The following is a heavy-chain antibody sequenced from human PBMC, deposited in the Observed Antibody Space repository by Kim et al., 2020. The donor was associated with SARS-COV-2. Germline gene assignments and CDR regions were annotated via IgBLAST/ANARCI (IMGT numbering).Heavy chain of an antibody. CDR3: AKLHPPVEMAPDNDY. CDR2: ISYDGSNK. CDR1: GFTFSSYG. D-gene: IGHD2-15*01. V-gene: IGHV3-30*18. J-gene: IGHJ4*02. Sequence: GGSLRLSCAASGFTFSSYGMHWVRQAPGKGLEWVAVISYDGSNKYYADSVKGRFTISRDNSKNTLYLQMNSLRAEDTAVYYCAKLHPPVEMAPDNDYWGQGTLVTVSS.